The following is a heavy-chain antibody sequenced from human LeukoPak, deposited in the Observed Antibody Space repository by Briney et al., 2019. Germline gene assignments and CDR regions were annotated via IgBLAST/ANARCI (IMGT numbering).Heavy chain of an antibody. J-gene: IGHJ4*02. Sequence: GGSLRLSCAASGFTFNSYAMYWVRQAPGKGLEWVSGIFGSGGSAHYADSVKGRFTISRDNSKNTVYLQMNSLRAEDTAVYYCAKTTTGYSSGRYPGWPADYWGQGTLVTVSS. V-gene: IGHV3-23*01. CDR3: AKTTTGYSSGRYPGWPADY. D-gene: IGHD6-19*01. CDR2: IFGSGGSA. CDR1: GFTFNSYA.